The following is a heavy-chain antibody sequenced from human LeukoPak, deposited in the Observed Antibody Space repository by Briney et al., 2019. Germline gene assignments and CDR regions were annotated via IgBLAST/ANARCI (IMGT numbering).Heavy chain of an antibody. J-gene: IGHJ5*02. CDR2: IYYSGST. CDR3: AGGEPAAMGT. D-gene: IGHD2-2*01. CDR1: GGSISSYY. Sequence: SETLSLTCTVSGGSISSYYWSWIRQPPGKGLEWIGYIYYSGSTNYNPSLKSRVTISVDTSKNQFPLKLSSVTAADTAVYYCAGGEPAAMGTWGQGTLVTVSS. V-gene: IGHV4-59*01.